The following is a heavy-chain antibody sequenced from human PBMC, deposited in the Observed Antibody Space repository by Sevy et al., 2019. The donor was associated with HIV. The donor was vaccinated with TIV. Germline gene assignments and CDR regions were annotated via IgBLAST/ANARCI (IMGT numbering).Heavy chain of an antibody. CDR1: GGSISSGDYY. CDR2: IYYSGST. J-gene: IGHJ6*02. V-gene: IGHV4-30-4*01. CDR3: ARSYYDFWSGYYTNYGMDV. D-gene: IGHD3-3*01. Sequence: SETLSLTCTVSGGSISSGDYYWSWIRQPPGKGLEWIGYIYYSGSTYYNPSLKGRVTISVDTSKNQFSLKLSSVTAADTAVYYCARSYYDFWSGYYTNYGMDVWGQGTTVTVSS.